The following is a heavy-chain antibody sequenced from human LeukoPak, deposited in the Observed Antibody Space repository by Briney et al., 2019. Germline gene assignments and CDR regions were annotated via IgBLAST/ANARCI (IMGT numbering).Heavy chain of an antibody. Sequence: SETLSLTCIVSGGSISGNYYWSWIRQPAGKGLEWIGRISPSGSTNYNPSLKSRVTISGDTSQNQFSLKLNSVTAADTAMYYCARAFGCYPGICGFDIWGQGTMVTVSS. D-gene: IGHD2-15*01. CDR2: ISPSGST. CDR1: GGSISGNYY. V-gene: IGHV4-4*07. J-gene: IGHJ3*02. CDR3: ARAFGCYPGICGFDI.